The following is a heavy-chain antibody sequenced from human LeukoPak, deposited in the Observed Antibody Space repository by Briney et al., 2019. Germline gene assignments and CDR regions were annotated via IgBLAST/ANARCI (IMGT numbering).Heavy chain of an antibody. CDR3: AGEDNSSGYRPFDI. J-gene: IGHJ3*02. D-gene: IGHD3-22*01. V-gene: IGHV1-2*06. CDR2: INPNNGGT. CDR1: GYTFTNYG. Sequence: ASVTVSCKASGYTFTNYGISWVRQAPGQGLEWMGRINPNNGGTNYAQKFQGRVTMTRDMSMSTAYMELSRLRSVDTAVYYCAGEDNSSGYRPFDIWGQGTMVTVPS.